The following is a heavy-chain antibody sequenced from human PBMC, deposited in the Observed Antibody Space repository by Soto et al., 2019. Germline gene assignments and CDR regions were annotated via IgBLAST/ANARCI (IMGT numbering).Heavy chain of an antibody. CDR1: GFDFSVYW. J-gene: IGHJ5*02. CDR2: IKFDGSEK. V-gene: IGHV3-7*03. CDR3: VKDGGNCSSATCYSPRNHYFDA. Sequence: PGGSLRLSCAASGFDFSVYWMSWVRQAPGKGPGWVANIKFDGSEKQYVDSVKGRFTISRDNARNSVFLQMNSLRAGDTAVYYCVKDGGNCSSATCYSPRNHYFDAWGQGTLVTVSS. D-gene: IGHD2-2*01.